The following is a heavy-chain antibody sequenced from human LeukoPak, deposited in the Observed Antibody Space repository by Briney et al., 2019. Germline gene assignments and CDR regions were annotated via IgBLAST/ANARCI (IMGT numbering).Heavy chain of an antibody. J-gene: IGHJ4*02. Sequence: ASVKVSCKASGYTFTSYGISWVRQAPGQGLEWMGWISAYNGNTNYAQKLQGRVTMTTDTSTSTAYMELSRLTSDDTAVYYCARGGPSRGSGFYYFDYWGQGTLVTVSS. D-gene: IGHD6-19*01. V-gene: IGHV1-18*01. CDR3: ARGGPSRGSGFYYFDY. CDR2: ISAYNGNT. CDR1: GYTFTSYG.